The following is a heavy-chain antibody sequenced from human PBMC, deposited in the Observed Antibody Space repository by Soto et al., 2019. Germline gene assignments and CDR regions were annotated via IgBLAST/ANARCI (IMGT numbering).Heavy chain of an antibody. J-gene: IGHJ6*01. CDR1: GVSISSGGYY. CDR2: IYYSGST. CDR3: ARESPPDYYDILTGFYYYGMEV. Sequence: SETLSLTCTVSGVSISSGGYYCSWIRQHPGKGLEWIGYIYYSGSTYYNPSLKSRVTISVDTSKNQFSLKLSSVTAADTAVYYCARESPPDYYDILTGFYYYGMEVWGQGTTVTVSS. D-gene: IGHD3-9*01. V-gene: IGHV4-31*03.